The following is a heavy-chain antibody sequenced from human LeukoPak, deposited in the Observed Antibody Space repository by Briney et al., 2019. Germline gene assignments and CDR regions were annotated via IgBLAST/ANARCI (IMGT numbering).Heavy chain of an antibody. CDR1: GFTFSSYA. CDR3: ARGGYYDFSTGYYQTQYYRGMDV. Sequence: PGGSLRLSCEASGFTFSSYAIHWVRQAPVKGLEWVAVISYDGNNQFYADAVEGRFTISRENSKNTLYLEMNSLRPEDTAVYFCARGGYYDFSTGYYQTQYYRGMDVWGQGTTVTVSS. D-gene: IGHD3-3*01. CDR2: ISYDGNNQ. V-gene: IGHV3-30*04. J-gene: IGHJ6*02.